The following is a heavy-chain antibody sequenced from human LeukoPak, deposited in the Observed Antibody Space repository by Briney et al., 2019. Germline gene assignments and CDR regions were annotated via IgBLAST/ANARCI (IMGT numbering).Heavy chain of an antibody. CDR3: ARRTHDSTLGFDY. Sequence: SETLSLTCAVYGGSFSGYYWSWIRLPPGKGLRWIGEINHSGSTNYNPSLKSRVTISVDTSKNQFSLRLSSVTAADTAVYYCARRTHDSTLGFDYWGQGTLVTVSS. J-gene: IGHJ4*02. V-gene: IGHV4-34*01. CDR2: INHSGST. D-gene: IGHD1-26*01. CDR1: GGSFSGYY.